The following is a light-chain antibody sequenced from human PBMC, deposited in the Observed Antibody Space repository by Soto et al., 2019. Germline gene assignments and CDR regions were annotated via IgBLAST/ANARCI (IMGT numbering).Light chain of an antibody. J-gene: IGLJ1*01. CDR2: SNN. CDR3: AAWDDSLNGYV. CDR1: SSNIGDNT. V-gene: IGLV1-44*01. Sequence: QSALTQPPSASGTPGQRVTISCSGSSSNIGDNTVNWYQQLPGTAPKLLIYSNNQRPSGVPDRFSGSKSGTSASLAMSGLQSEDEADYYCAAWDDSLNGYVFGTGTKVTVL.